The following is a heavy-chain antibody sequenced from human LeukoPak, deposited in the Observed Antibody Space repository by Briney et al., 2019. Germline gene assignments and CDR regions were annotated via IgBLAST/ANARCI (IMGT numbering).Heavy chain of an antibody. D-gene: IGHD3-10*01. CDR3: AKGRLLWFGEQKQGSYYFDY. Sequence: GGSLRLSCAASGFTFSTYTMNWVRQAPGKGLEWVSSISSSSSNIYYADSVKGRFTISRDNAKNSLYLQMNSLRAEDTAVYYCAKGRLLWFGEQKQGSYYFDYWGQGTLVTVSS. V-gene: IGHV3-21*04. CDR2: ISSSSSNI. J-gene: IGHJ4*02. CDR1: GFTFSTYT.